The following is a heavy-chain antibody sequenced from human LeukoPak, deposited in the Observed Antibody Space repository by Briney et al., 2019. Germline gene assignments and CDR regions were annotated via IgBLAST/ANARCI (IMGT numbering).Heavy chain of an antibody. D-gene: IGHD6-13*01. V-gene: IGHV1-3*01. Sequence: ASVTVSCKASGYTFTSYAMHWVRQAPGQRLEWMGWINAGNGNTKYSQKFQGRVTITRDTSASTAYMELSSLRSEDTAVYYCARGLQQLDFDYWGQGTLVTVSS. CDR2: INAGNGNT. J-gene: IGHJ4*02. CDR1: GYTFTSYA. CDR3: ARGLQQLDFDY.